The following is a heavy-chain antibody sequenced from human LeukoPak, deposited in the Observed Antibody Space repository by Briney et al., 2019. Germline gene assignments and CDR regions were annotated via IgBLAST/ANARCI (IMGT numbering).Heavy chain of an antibody. CDR1: GGSFSGYY. J-gene: IGHJ4*02. V-gene: IGHV4-34*01. CDR2: INHSGST. D-gene: IGHD6-13*01. CDR3: ARGAAAGTQVDY. Sequence: SETLSLTCAVYGGSFSGYYWSWIRRPPGKGLEWIGEINHSGSTNYNPSLKSRVTISVDTSKNQFSLKLSSVTAADTAVYYCARGAAAGTQVDYWGQGTLVTVSS.